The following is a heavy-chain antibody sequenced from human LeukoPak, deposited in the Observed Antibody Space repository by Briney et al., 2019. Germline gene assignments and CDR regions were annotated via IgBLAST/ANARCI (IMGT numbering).Heavy chain of an antibody. CDR3: ARILSYDSSGYYSPRFDY. Sequence: ASVKVSCKASGYTFTSYYMHWVRQAPGQGLEWMGIINPSGGGTTYAQKFQGRVTMTRDTSTNIVYMELSSLRSEDTAVYYCARILSYDSSGYYSPRFDYWGQGTLVTVSS. CDR2: INPSGGGT. V-gene: IGHV1-46*01. D-gene: IGHD3-22*01. CDR1: GYTFTSYY. J-gene: IGHJ4*02.